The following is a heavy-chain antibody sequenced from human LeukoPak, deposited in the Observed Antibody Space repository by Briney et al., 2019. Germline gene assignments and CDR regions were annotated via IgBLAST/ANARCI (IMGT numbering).Heavy chain of an antibody. CDR2: ITGSSGRT. CDR1: GFTFSSYA. D-gene: IGHD3-22*01. J-gene: IGHJ4*02. V-gene: IGHV3-23*01. CDR3: AKDLGVYYYDSSGSNSYDY. Sequence: TGGSLRLSCEASGFTFSSYAMSWVRQAPGKGLEWVSSITGSSGRTYYADSVKGRFTISRDNSKNTLYLQMNSLRAEDTAVYYCAKDLGVYYYDSSGSNSYDYWGQGTLVTVSS.